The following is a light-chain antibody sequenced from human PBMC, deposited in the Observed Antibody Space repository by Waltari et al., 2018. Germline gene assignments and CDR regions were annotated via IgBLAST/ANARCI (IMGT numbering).Light chain of an antibody. J-gene: IGKJ2*01. CDR1: QDISTF. CDR3: QQFSSFPYT. CDR2: AAS. V-gene: IGKV1-9*01. Sequence: DIQLSQSPSFLSASVRDRVPVTCRASQDISTFLVWYQQMPGKAPKGLSHAASSLETGVPSRFSGSGSGTEFTLTISSLQPEDFATYYCQQFSSFPYTFGQGTKLEIK.